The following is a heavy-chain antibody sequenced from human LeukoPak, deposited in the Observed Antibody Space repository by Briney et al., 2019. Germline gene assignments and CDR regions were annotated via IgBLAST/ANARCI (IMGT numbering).Heavy chain of an antibody. D-gene: IGHD1-1*01. CDR2: IYFSGST. CDR3: ARGPQLRFVFYYMDV. Sequence: PSETLSLTCTVSGGSISSRSYLWGWIRQPTGKGQGWIGIIYFSGSTYYDPSLKSRVTISVDTSKNQFSLKLSSVTAADTAVYYCARGPQLRFVFYYMDVWGKETTVTVSS. V-gene: IGHV4-39*07. CDR1: GGSISSRSYL. J-gene: IGHJ6*03.